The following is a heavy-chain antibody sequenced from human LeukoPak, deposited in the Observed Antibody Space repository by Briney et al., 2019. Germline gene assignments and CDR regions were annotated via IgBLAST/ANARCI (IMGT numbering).Heavy chain of an antibody. CDR3: TKGKGQSGSSSDH. J-gene: IGHJ4*02. Sequence: GGSLRLSCAASGFTFSSYSMNWVRQAPGKGLEWVSYISSSSSTIYYADSVKGRFTISRDNSKNTLYLQMNSLSADDTATYYCTKGKGQSGSSSDHWGQGTLVTVSS. CDR1: GFTFSSYS. CDR2: ISSSSSTI. V-gene: IGHV3-48*01. D-gene: IGHD1-26*01.